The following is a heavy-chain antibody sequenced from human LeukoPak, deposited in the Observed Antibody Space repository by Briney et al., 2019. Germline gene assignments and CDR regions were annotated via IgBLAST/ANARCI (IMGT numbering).Heavy chain of an antibody. CDR3: ARDSRVTNGDY. J-gene: IGHJ4*02. CDR1: GYTFTGYY. D-gene: IGHD3-16*01. V-gene: IGHV1-2*02. Sequence: ASVKVSCKAPGYTFTGYYMHWVRQAPGQGLVWMGFINPNSGGTNYAQEFQGRVTMTRDTSIGTAYMELSGLTSDDTAIYYCARDSRVTNGDYWGQGTLVTVSS. CDR2: INPNSGGT.